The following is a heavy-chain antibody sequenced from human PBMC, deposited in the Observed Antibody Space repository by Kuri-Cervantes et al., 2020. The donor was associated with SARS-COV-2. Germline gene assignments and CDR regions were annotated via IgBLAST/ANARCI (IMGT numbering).Heavy chain of an antibody. V-gene: IGHV3-21*01. D-gene: IGHD1-26*01. CDR3: ARGWDHYYYYYMDV. CDR2: ISSSSSYI. J-gene: IGHJ6*03. Sequence: GESLKISCVASGFTFSSYSMNWVRQAPGKGLEWVSSISSSSSYIYYADSVKGRFTISRDNAKNSLYLQMNSLRAEDTAVYYCARGWDHYYYYYMDVWGKGTTVTVSS. CDR1: GFTFSSYS.